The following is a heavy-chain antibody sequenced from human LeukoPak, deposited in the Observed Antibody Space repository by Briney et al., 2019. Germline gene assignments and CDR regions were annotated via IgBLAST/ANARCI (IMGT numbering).Heavy chain of an antibody. D-gene: IGHD6-13*01. V-gene: IGHV3-23*01. J-gene: IGHJ4*02. CDR1: GFTFSSYA. Sequence: AGGSLRLSCAASGFTFSSYAMSWVRQAPGKGLEWASAISGSGGSTYYADSVKGRFTISRDNSKNTLYLQMNSLRAEDTAVYYCAKTRYSSSWLHDYWGQGTLVTVSS. CDR2: ISGSGGST. CDR3: AKTRYSSSWLHDY.